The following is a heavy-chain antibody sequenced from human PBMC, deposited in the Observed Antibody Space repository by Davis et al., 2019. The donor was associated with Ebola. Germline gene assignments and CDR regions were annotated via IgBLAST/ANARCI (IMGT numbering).Heavy chain of an antibody. CDR2: INPNTGGT. Sequence: AASVKVSCKASGYTFTGFYIHWARQAPGQGLEWLGWINPNTGGTNLAQKFQGWVTMTRDTSISTAYMELSSLRSEDTAVYYCARESGYGMDVWGQGTTVTVSS. CDR3: ARESGYGMDV. CDR1: GYTFTGFY. J-gene: IGHJ6*02. V-gene: IGHV1-2*04.